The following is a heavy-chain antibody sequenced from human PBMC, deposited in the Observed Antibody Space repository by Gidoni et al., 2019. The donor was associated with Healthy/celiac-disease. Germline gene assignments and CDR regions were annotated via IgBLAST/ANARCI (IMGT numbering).Heavy chain of an antibody. D-gene: IGHD3-22*01. CDR3: ARVYYGGYYFSWFDP. CDR1: GGSFSGYY. Sequence: QVQLQQWGAGLLKPSETLSLTCAVYGGSFSGYYWSWIRQPPGKGLEWIGEINHSGRTNYNPSLKSRVTISVDTSKNQYSLKLSSVTAADTAVYYCARVYYGGYYFSWFDPWGQGTLVTVSS. CDR2: INHSGRT. J-gene: IGHJ5*02. V-gene: IGHV4-34*01.